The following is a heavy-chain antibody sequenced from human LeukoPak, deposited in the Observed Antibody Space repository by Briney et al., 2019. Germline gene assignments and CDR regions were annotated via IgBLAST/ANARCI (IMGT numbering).Heavy chain of an antibody. CDR3: ASRRSRRGAFDI. D-gene: IGHD2-2*01. CDR1: GGTFSSYT. Sequence: EASVKVSCKASGGTFSSYTISWVRQAPAQGLEWMGRIIPILGIANYAQKFQGRVTITADKSTSTAYMELSSLRSEDTVVYYCASRRSRRGAFDIWGQGTMVTVSS. V-gene: IGHV1-69*02. J-gene: IGHJ3*02. CDR2: IIPILGIA.